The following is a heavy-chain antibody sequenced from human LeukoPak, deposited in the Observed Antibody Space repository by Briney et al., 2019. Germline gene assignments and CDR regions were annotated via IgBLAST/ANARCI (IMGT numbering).Heavy chain of an antibody. CDR1: GDSVSSNSAA. CDR2: IYYRSKWYN. D-gene: IGHD6-19*01. J-gene: IGHJ6*02. CDR3: ARGTFSLSGWGRWGPFDYYYGMDV. Sequence: SQTLSLTCAISGDSVSSNSAAWNWIRQSPSRGLEWLGRIYYRSKWYNDYAVSVKSRITINPDTSKNQFSLQLNSVTPEDTAVYYCARGTFSLSGWGRWGPFDYYYGMDVWGQGTTVTVSS. V-gene: IGHV6-1*01.